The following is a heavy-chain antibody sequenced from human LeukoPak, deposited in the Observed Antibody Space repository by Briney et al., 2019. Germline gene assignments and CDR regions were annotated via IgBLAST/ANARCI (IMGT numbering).Heavy chain of an antibody. CDR1: GFTFSSYA. V-gene: IGHV3-23*01. CDR3: ARGSTTAQRKDAFDI. Sequence: PGRSLRLSSAASGFTFSSYAMSWVRQAPGKGLEWVSAISGSGGSTYYADSVKGRFTISRDNAKNSLYLQMNSLGAEDMALYYCARGSTTAQRKDAFDIWGQGTMVTVSS. D-gene: IGHD4-17*01. J-gene: IGHJ3*02. CDR2: ISGSGGST.